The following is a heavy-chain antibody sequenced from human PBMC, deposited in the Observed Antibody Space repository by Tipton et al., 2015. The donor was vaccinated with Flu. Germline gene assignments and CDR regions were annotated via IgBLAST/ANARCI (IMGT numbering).Heavy chain of an antibody. Sequence: TLSLTCTVSGGSITTGSYFWTWIRQPAGEEPEWIGRIHSRGTTKYHPSLNSRVTISVDASKNQFSLKLSSVTAADTAVYYCARSIAVSGKFDPWGQGTLVTVSS. D-gene: IGHD6-19*01. CDR1: GGSITTGSYF. CDR3: ARSIAVSGKFDP. J-gene: IGHJ5*02. CDR2: IHSRGTT. V-gene: IGHV4-61*02.